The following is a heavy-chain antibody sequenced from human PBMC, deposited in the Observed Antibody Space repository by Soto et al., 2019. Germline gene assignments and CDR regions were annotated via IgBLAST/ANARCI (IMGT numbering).Heavy chain of an antibody. CDR3: ARHLNYAAMVTKYYYYGMDV. D-gene: IGHD5-18*01. CDR1: GYSFTSYW. V-gene: IGHV5-51*01. CDR2: IYPGDSDT. J-gene: IGHJ6*02. Sequence: PGESLKISCKGSGYSFTSYWIGWVRQMPGKGLEWMGIIYPGDSDTRYSPSFQGQVTISADKSISTAYLQWSSLKASDTAMYYCARHLNYAAMVTKYYYYGMDVWGQGTTVTVSS.